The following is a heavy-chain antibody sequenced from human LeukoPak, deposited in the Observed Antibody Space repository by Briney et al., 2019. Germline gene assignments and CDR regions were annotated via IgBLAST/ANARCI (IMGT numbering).Heavy chain of an antibody. V-gene: IGHV3-11*04. CDR3: ARDMSLLWFGDPFDY. J-gene: IGHJ4*02. CDR1: GFTFSDYY. Sequence: GGSLRLSCTASGFTFSDYYMSWIRQAPGKGLEWVSYISSSSSVIYYADSVKGRFTISRDNAKNSLYLQMNSLRDEDTAVYYCARDMSLLWFGDPFDYWGQGTLVTVSS. D-gene: IGHD3-10*01. CDR2: ISSSSSVI.